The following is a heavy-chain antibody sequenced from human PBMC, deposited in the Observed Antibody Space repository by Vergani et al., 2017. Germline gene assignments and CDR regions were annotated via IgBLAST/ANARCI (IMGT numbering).Heavy chain of an antibody. V-gene: IGHV1-2*02. CDR2: INPNTGGT. D-gene: IGHD4-17*01. Sequence: QVQLVQSGAEVKKPGASVKVSCKASGYTFTGYYIHWVRQAPGRGLEWMGWINPNTGGTNYAQTFQGRVTVTRDTSISTADMELSRLRSDDTAVYYCARVWATVTFEAFDIWGQGTMVTVSS. CDR1: GYTFTGYY. J-gene: IGHJ3*02. CDR3: ARVWATVTFEAFDI.